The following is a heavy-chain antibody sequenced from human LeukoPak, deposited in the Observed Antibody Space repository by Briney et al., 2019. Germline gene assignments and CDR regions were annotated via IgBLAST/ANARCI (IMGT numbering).Heavy chain of an antibody. CDR3: ARVKVATTYWFDS. CDR2: IYSGGST. D-gene: IGHD4-23*01. J-gene: IGHJ5*01. CDR1: GFTVNYNY. Sequence: GGSMRLSCAASGFTVNYNYMSWVRQAPGKGLEWVSVIYSGGSTYYADSVKGRFTISRDNSKNTVYLQMNSLRVEDTAVYYCARVKVATTYWFDSWGQGTLVTVSS. V-gene: IGHV3-66*01.